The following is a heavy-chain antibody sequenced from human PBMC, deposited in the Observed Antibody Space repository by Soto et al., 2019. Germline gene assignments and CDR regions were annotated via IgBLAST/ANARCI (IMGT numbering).Heavy chain of an antibody. J-gene: IGHJ4*02. V-gene: IGHV4-34*01. CDR2: IDHSGST. Sequence: SGTLSLTCAVYGGSFSGYYWSWIRQPPGKGLEWIGEIDHSGSTNYNPSPKSRVTISVDTSKNQFSLKLSSVTAADTAVYYCARGSRGGYDCLDYLGQGTLVTVSS. CDR1: GGSFSGYY. CDR3: ARGSRGGYDCLDY. D-gene: IGHD5-12*01.